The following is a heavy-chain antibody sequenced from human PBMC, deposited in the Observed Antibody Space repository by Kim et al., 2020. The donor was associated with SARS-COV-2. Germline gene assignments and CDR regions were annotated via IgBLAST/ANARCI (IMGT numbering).Heavy chain of an antibody. CDR3: ARGELWSIAVGTP. J-gene: IGHJ5*02. CDR2: INSDGSST. CDR1: GFTFSSYW. Sequence: GGSLRLSCAASGFTFSSYWMHWVRQAPGKGLVWVSRINSDGSSTSYADSVKGRFTISRDNAKNTLYLQMNSLRAEDTAVYYCARGELWSIAVGTPWGQGTLVTVSS. D-gene: IGHD6-19*01. V-gene: IGHV3-74*01.